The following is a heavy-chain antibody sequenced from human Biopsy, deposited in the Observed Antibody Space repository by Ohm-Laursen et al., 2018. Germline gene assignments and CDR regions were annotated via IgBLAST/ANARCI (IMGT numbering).Heavy chain of an antibody. V-gene: IGHV3-11*01. J-gene: IGHJ4*02. CDR1: GFTFGDYY. Sequence: SLRLSCAASGFTFGDYYMSWIHQAPGKGLEWLSYISGSGVTKMYADSVKGRFTVSRDNAKNSLYLEMNNLTVEDTAVYYCATDGAGSYNENWGQGTLVSVSS. CDR3: ATDGAGSYNEN. D-gene: IGHD3-10*01. CDR2: ISGSGVTK.